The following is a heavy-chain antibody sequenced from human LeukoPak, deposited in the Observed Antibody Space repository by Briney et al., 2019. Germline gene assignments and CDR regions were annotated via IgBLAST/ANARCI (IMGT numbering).Heavy chain of an antibody. D-gene: IGHD1-14*01. CDR1: GYTFTSYG. CDR3: ASNRGISVLVSWFDP. CDR2: IIPILGIA. J-gene: IGHJ5*02. Sequence: SVKVSCKASGYTFTSYGISWVRQAPGQGLEWMGRIIPILGIANYAQKFQGRVTITADKSTSTAYMELSSLRSEDTAVYYCASNRGISVLVSWFDPWGQGTLVTVSS. V-gene: IGHV1-69*04.